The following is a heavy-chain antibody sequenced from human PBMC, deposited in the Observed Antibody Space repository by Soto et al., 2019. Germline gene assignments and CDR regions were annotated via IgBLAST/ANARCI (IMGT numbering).Heavy chain of an antibody. D-gene: IGHD3-3*01. V-gene: IGHV3-21*02. CDR2: ISSRSSYI. CDR3: AREVMFWSGYYHYYFDY. CDR1: GFTFSGYS. Sequence: EVQLVESGGGLVKPGGSLRLSCAASGFTFSGYSMNWVRQAPGKGLEWVSSISSRSSYIYYADSMKGRITISRDNAKNSLYLQMNSLRAEDTAVYYCAREVMFWSGYYHYYFDYWGQGTLVTVSS. J-gene: IGHJ4*02.